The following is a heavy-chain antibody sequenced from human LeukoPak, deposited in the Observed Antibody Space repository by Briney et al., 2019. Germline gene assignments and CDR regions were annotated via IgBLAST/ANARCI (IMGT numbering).Heavy chain of an antibody. Sequence: HSGGSLRLSCVVSGFTFSTYNMNWARQAPGKGLEWVSYISSSSDTIFYADSVRGRFTISRDNAKKSLYLQMSSLRAEDTAVYYCARPYCSSTDCPTFDDWGQGTLVTVSS. D-gene: IGHD2-2*01. J-gene: IGHJ4*02. CDR1: GFTFSTYN. V-gene: IGHV3-48*01. CDR2: ISSSSDTI. CDR3: ARPYCSSTDCPTFDD.